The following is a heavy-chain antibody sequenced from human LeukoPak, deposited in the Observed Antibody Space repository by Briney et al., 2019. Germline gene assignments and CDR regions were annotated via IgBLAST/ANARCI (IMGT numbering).Heavy chain of an antibody. CDR3: ARAIAAAEGDAFDI. CDR2: IYYSGST. Sequence: PSETLSLTCTVSGGSISSSSYYWGWIRQPPGKGLEWIGSIYYSGSTYYNPSLKSRVTISVDTSKNQFSLKLSSVTAADTAVYYCARAIAAAEGDAFDIWGQGTMVTVSS. V-gene: IGHV4-39*07. CDR1: GGSISSSSYY. D-gene: IGHD6-13*01. J-gene: IGHJ3*02.